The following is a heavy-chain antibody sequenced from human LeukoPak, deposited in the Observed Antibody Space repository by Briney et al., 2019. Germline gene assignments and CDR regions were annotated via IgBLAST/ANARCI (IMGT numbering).Heavy chain of an antibody. CDR2: IYSGGST. Sequence: PGGSLRLSCAASGFTVSSNYMSWVRQAPGKGLEWVSVIYSGGSTYYADSVKGRFTISRDNSKNTLYLQMNSLRAEDTAVYFCARDGDYDWNYRSGFDYWGQGTLVTVSS. V-gene: IGHV3-53*01. CDR3: ARDGDYDWNYRSGFDY. CDR1: GFTVSSNY. D-gene: IGHD1-7*01. J-gene: IGHJ4*02.